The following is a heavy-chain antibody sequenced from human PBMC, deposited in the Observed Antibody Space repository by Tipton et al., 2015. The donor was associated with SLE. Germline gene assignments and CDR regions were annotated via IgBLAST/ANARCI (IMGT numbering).Heavy chain of an antibody. CDR3: AGLGGATNLGAYFFDY. V-gene: IGHV4-4*08. CDR2: IYHSGST. J-gene: IGHJ4*03. CDR1: GGSISSYY. Sequence: TLSLTCTVSGGSISSYYWSWIRQPPGKGLEWIGYIYHSGSTNYNPFLKSRVTISVDTSKNQFSLKLSSVTAADTAVYYCAGLGGATNLGAYFFDYWGQGTTVTVSS. D-gene: IGHD1-26*01.